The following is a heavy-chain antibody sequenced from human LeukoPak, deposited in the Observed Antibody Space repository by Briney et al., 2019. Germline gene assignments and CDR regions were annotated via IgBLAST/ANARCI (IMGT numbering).Heavy chain of an antibody. Sequence: GGSLRLSCAASGFTFSNYGMSWVRQAPGKGLEWVSTLSRSGDSPYYADSVKGRFTISRDNSKNTLYLQMNSLRAEDTAVYYCARAYGGYYDYWGQGTLVTVSS. CDR3: ARAYGGYYDY. J-gene: IGHJ4*02. CDR2: LSRSGDSP. CDR1: GFTFSNYG. D-gene: IGHD3-22*01. V-gene: IGHV3-23*01.